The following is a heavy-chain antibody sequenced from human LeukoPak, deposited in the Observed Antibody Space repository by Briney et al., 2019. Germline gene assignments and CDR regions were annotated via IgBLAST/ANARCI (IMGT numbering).Heavy chain of an antibody. CDR1: GFTFSSYA. D-gene: IGHD3-16*01. J-gene: IGHJ4*02. CDR2: ISSNGGST. Sequence: GGSLRLSCSASGFTFSSYAMHWVRQAPGKGLEYVSAISSNGGSTYYADFVKGRFTISRDNSKNTLYLQMSSLRAEDTAVYYCVKLCPYYFDYWGQGTLVTVSS. CDR3: VKLCPYYFDY. V-gene: IGHV3-64D*06.